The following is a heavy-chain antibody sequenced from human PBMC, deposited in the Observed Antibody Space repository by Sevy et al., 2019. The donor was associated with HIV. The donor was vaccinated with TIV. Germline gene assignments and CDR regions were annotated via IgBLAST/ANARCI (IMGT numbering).Heavy chain of an antibody. CDR2: VSDSGGAT. CDR3: AGNDYYDTIGGTGNLDY. J-gene: IGHJ4*02. Sequence: GGSLRLSCGASGFTFSSYAMSWVRQAPGKGLEWVSPVSDSGGATYYADSVKGRFTISRDNSKNTLFLQMSSRRAEDAATYFCAGNDYYDTIGGTGNLDYWGQGTLVTVSS. V-gene: IGHV3-23*01. CDR1: GFTFSSYA. D-gene: IGHD3-22*01.